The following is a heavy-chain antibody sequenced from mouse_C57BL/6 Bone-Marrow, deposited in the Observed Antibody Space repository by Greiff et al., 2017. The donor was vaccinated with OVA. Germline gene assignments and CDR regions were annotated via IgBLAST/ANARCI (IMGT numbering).Heavy chain of an antibody. V-gene: IGHV1-15*01. CDR2: IDPETGGT. D-gene: IGHD2-5*01. CDR3: TRGYSNYYAMDY. CDR1: GYTFTDYE. Sequence: QVHVKQSGAELVRPGASVTLSCKASGYTFTDYEMHWVKQTPVHGLEWIGAIDPETGGTAYNQKFKGKAILTADKSSSTAYMELRSLTSEYSAVYYCTRGYSNYYAMDYWGQGTSVTVSS. J-gene: IGHJ4*01.